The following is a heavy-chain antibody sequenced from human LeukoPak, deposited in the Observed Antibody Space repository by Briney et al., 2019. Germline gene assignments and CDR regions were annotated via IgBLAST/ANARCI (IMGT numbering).Heavy chain of an antibody. Sequence: SETLSLTCTVSGYSISSGYYWGWIRPPPGKGLEWIGNIYHSGSTHYHPSLKSRVTISVDTSKNQFSLKLSSVTATDTAVYFCGRALGWLRPDYWGQGTLVTVSS. V-gene: IGHV4-38-2*02. D-gene: IGHD6-19*01. J-gene: IGHJ4*02. CDR3: GRALGWLRPDY. CDR1: GYSISSGYY. CDR2: IYHSGST.